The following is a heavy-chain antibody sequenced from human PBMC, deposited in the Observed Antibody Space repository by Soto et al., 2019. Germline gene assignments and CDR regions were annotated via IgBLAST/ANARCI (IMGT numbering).Heavy chain of an antibody. V-gene: IGHV3-7*01. D-gene: IGHD3-3*01. J-gene: IGHJ6*03. CDR3: ARGIHYDFWSGPSYYYYYMDV. CDR1: GFTFSSYW. Sequence: GGSLRLSCAASGFTFSSYWMSWVRQAPGKGLEWVANIKQDGSEKYYLDSVKGRFTVSRDNAKNSLYLQMNSLRAEDTAVYYCARGIHYDFWSGPSYYYYYMDVWGKGTTVTVSS. CDR2: IKQDGSEK.